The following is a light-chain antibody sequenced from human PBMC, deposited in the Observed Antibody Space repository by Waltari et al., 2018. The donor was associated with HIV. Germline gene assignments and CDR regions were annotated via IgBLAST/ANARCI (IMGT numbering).Light chain of an antibody. J-gene: IGLJ1*01. CDR3: CAYAGFSTYL. CDR1: SSDIGTYNL. V-gene: IGLV2-23*02. CDR2: EVK. Sequence: QSALTQSASVSASPGQSITIPCTGSSSDIGTYNLFPWFQQHPGKAPRLLIYEVKNRPAGVSPRFSGSKSGNTASLTISGLQAADEADYHCCAYAGFSTYLFGPGTKVTVL.